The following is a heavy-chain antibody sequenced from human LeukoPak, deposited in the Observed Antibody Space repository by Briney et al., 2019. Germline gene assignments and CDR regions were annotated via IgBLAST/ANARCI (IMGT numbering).Heavy chain of an antibody. D-gene: IGHD6-19*01. V-gene: IGHV3-9*01. J-gene: IGHJ4*02. CDR1: GFTFDDYA. Sequence: GRSLRLSCAASGFTFDDYAMHWVRHAPGKGLEWVSGISWNSGSIGYADSVKGRFTISRDNAKNSLYLQMYSLRAEDTALYYCAKDKIAVAGYFDYWGQGTLVTVSS. CDR2: ISWNSGSI. CDR3: AKDKIAVAGYFDY.